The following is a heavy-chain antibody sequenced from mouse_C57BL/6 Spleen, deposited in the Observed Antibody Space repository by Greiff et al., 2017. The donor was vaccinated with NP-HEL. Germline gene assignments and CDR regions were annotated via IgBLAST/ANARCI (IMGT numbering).Heavy chain of an antibody. Sequence: VQLQQPGAELVMPGASVKLSCKASGYTFTSSWMNWVKQRPGQGLEWIGEIDPSDSYTNYNPKFKGKSTLTVDKSSSTAYMQLSSLTSEYSAVYYCARWDSTGAWFAYWGQGTLVTVSA. J-gene: IGHJ3*01. CDR1: GYTFTSSW. V-gene: IGHV1-69*01. D-gene: IGHD3-2*02. CDR2: IDPSDSYT. CDR3: ARWDSTGAWFAY.